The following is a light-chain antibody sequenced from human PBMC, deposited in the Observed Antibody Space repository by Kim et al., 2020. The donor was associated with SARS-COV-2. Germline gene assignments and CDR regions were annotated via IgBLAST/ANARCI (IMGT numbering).Light chain of an antibody. CDR2: NNS. V-gene: IGLV1-44*01. J-gene: IGLJ3*02. Sequence: QSVLTQTPSASGTPGQRVTISCSGGNSNIGSNTVNWYQQLPGTAPRLLIFNNSQRPSGVPDRFSGSKSGTSASLAISGLQSEDEGDYYCAAWDDTLSGRWVFGGGTKLTVL. CDR3: AAWDDTLSGRWV. CDR1: NSNIGSNT.